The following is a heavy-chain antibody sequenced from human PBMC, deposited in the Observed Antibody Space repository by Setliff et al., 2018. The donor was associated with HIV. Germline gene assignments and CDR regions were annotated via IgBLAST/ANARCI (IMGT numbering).Heavy chain of an antibody. Sequence: GGSLRLSCAAFGFTFGSYSMNWVRQAPGKGLEWISYITKRADETHYADSVKGRFSISRDTAKNSLYLQMSSLRPEDTALYYCVRGLLWAFDMWGPGTMVTVSS. D-gene: IGHD3-10*01. V-gene: IGHV3-21*05. J-gene: IGHJ3*02. CDR1: GFTFGSYS. CDR2: ITKRADET. CDR3: VRGLLWAFDM.